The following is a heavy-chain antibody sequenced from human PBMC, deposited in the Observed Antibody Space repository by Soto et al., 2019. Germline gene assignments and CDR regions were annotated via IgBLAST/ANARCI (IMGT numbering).Heavy chain of an antibody. D-gene: IGHD2-2*01. CDR2: ISSSGSTI. CDR3: ARDWGNKYCSSTSCYGTY. J-gene: IGHJ4*02. V-gene: IGHV3-11*01. CDR1: GFTFSDYY. Sequence: GGSLRLSCAASGFTFSDYYMSWIRQAPGKGLEWVSYISSSGSTIYYADSVKGRFTISRDNAKNSLYLQMNGLRAEDTAVYYCARDWGNKYCSSTSCYGTYWGQGTLVTVSS.